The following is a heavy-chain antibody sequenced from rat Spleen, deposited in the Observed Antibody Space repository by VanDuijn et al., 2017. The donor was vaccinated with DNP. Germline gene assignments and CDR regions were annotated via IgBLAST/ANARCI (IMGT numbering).Heavy chain of an antibody. CDR1: GFSLTSYH. D-gene: IGHD1-3*01. V-gene: IGHV2-30*01. Sequence: QVQLKESGPGLVQPSQTLSLACTVSGFSLTSYHVHWVRQPSGKGLEWMGVIWTGGSTDYNSTLKSRLSISRDHSKSQVFLKMNTLQTEDTATYYCARDVSLYYWGQGVMVTVSS. CDR3: ARDVSLYY. CDR2: IWTGGST. J-gene: IGHJ2*01.